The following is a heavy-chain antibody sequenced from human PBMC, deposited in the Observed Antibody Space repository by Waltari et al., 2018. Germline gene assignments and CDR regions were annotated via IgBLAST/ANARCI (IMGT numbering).Heavy chain of an antibody. V-gene: IGHV1-8*01. CDR1: GYTFTSYD. J-gene: IGHJ6*02. CDR3: ARNAIVVVPAATNYYYYGMDV. CDR2: MNPNSGNT. D-gene: IGHD2-2*01. Sequence: QVQLVQSGAEVKKPGASVKVSCKASGYTFTSYDINWVRQATGQGLEWMGWMNPNSGNTGYAQKFKDRVPFTGKTTITTAYMRLGSLGSGDTSGNSGARNAIVVVPAATNYYYYGMDVWGQGTTVTVSS.